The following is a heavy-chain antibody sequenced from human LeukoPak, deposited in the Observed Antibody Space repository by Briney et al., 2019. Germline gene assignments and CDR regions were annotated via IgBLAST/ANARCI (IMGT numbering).Heavy chain of an antibody. J-gene: IGHJ4*02. CDR2: INPNTGGT. CDR1: GYTFIGYH. V-gene: IGHV1-2*06. D-gene: IGHD2-2*01. CDR3: ARDYCSSTSCPFDY. Sequence: ASVTVSCKASGYTFIGYHMHWVRQAPGQGLEWMGRINPNTGGTDYAQKFQGRVTMTRDTSISTAYMDLSRLRSDDTAVYYCARDYCSSTSCPFDYWGQGTLVTVSS.